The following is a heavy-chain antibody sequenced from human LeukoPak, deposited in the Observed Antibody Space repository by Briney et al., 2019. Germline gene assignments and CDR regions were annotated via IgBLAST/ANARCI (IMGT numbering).Heavy chain of an antibody. CDR2: IYPGDSDT. J-gene: IGHJ1*01. D-gene: IGHD3-22*01. CDR1: GYSFTRFW. CDR3: ARRDNSGPAIF. V-gene: IGHV5-51*01. Sequence: GESLKISCKSSGYSFTRFWIGWVRQMPGKGLEWMGIIYPGDSDTRYTPSFQGQVTISADKSISTAYLQWSSVKASDTAMYYCARRDNSGPAIFWGQGTLVTVSS.